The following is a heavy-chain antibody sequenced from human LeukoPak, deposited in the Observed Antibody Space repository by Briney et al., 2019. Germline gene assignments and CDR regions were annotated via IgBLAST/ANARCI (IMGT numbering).Heavy chain of an antibody. CDR3: VKSAGKDGYRDVFDI. D-gene: IGHD5-24*01. V-gene: IGHV3-23*01. CDR2: ITKSGDQT. J-gene: IGHJ3*02. Sequence: LGGSLRLSCVPSGITFSNSALSWVRQAPGKGLEWVSTITKSGDQTHYADSVRGLFTISRDIFKNTLYLQMNSLRAEDTAVYHCVKSAGKDGYRDVFDIWGQGTVVTVSS. CDR1: GITFSNSA.